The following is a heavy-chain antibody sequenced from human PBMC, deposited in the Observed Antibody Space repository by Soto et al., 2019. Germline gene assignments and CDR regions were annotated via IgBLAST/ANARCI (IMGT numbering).Heavy chain of an antibody. V-gene: IGHV4-4*02. J-gene: IGHJ1*01. Sequence: SETLSLTCAVSGGSISSSSWWSWVRQPPGKGLEWIGEIYHTGTTNYNPSLKSRVSISVDTSKNQFSLQVSSVTAADTAIYYCARDPGPALAVDWGEGTPVTVS. CDR1: GGSISSSSW. CDR3: ARDPGPALAVD. D-gene: IGHD6-19*01. CDR2: IYHTGTT.